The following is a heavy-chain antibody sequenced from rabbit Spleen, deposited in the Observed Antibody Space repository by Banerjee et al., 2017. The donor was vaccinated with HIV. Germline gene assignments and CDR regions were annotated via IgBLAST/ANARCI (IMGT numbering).Heavy chain of an antibody. J-gene: IGHJ4*01. CDR3: VRGASSTGYYSL. CDR2: IDLVFGST. D-gene: IGHD1-1*01. V-gene: IGHV1S47*01. Sequence: QEQLEESGGGLVKPGASLTLTCKASGFDFSNYGVSWVRQAPGKGLEWIGYIDLVFGSTYYANWVNGRFTISSHNAQNTLYLQLNSLTVADTATYFCVRGASSTGYYSLWGPGTLVTVS. CDR1: GFDFSNYG.